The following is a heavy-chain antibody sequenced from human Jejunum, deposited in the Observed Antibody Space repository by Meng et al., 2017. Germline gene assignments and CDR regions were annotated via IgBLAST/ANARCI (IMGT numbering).Heavy chain of an antibody. CDR3: VARDGYNSPALGY. V-gene: IGHV4-31*03. J-gene: IGHJ4*02. CDR1: GGSLSSGGYY. CDR2: IYYTGRT. D-gene: IGHD5-24*01. Sequence: QVQLQESRPGLVKPSQNLSLTCTVSGGSLSSGGYYWNWIRQHAGRGLEWIGYIYYTGRTDYNPSLRSRVTISRDTSKNQFSLKVTSVTAADTAMYYCVARDGYNSPALGYWGQGNLVTVSS.